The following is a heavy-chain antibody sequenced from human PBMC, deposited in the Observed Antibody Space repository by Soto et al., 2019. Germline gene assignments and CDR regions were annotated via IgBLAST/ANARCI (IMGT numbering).Heavy chain of an antibody. Sequence: SLNVSCKCPGYSFSSYWIACVRQMPGKGLEWMGIIYPGDSDTRYSPSFQGQVTISADKSIRTAYLQWSSLKASDTAMYYCARHKAAAGTSSGMDVWGQGTTLPVYS. J-gene: IGHJ6*02. CDR1: GYSFSSYW. CDR3: ARHKAAAGTSSGMDV. D-gene: IGHD6-13*01. CDR2: IYPGDSDT. V-gene: IGHV5-51*01.